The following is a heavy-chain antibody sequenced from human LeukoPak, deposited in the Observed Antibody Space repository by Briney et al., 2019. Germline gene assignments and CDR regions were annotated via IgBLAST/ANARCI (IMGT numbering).Heavy chain of an antibody. CDR3: AKDRASSWWYFDL. J-gene: IGHJ2*01. Sequence: SGGSLRLSCSASGFTFSSYSMNWVRQAPGKGLEWVSSISSSSSYIYYSDSVKGRFTISRDNSRNTLYLQMNSLRAEDTAVYYCAKDRASSWWYFDLWGRGTLLTVSS. CDR2: ISSSSSYI. CDR1: GFTFSSYS. D-gene: IGHD5-18*01. V-gene: IGHV3-21*04.